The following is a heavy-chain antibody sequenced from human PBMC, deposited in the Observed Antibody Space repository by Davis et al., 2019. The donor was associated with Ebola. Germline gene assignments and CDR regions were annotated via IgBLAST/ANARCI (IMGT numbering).Heavy chain of an antibody. J-gene: IGHJ6*04. CDR3: ARGWLRGGMDV. D-gene: IGHD5-18*01. Sequence: QTPSLTRDTSGDTVSIIAGAWNWIRQSPSRGLEWLGRTYYKSMWYNDYAASVKSRITINPDTSKNQFSLQLNSVNPEDTALYYCARGWLRGGMDVWGEGTTVTVSS. V-gene: IGHV6-1*01. CDR2: TYYKSMWYN. CDR1: GDTVSIIAGA.